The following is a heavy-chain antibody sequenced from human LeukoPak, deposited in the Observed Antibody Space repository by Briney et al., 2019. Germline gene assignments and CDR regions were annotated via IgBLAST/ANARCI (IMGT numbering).Heavy chain of an antibody. Sequence: PGGSLRLSCAASGFTFSSYWMNWVRQAPGKGLEWVANINQDGSEKYYVGSVKGRFTISRDNAKNSLYLQMNSLRAEDTAVYYCARGRPHGNDYWGQGTLVTVSS. V-gene: IGHV3-7*03. CDR1: GFTFSSYW. J-gene: IGHJ4*02. CDR3: ARGRPHGNDY. CDR2: INQDGSEK. D-gene: IGHD4-23*01.